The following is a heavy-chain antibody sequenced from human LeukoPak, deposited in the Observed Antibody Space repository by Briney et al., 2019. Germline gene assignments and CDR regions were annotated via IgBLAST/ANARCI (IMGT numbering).Heavy chain of an antibody. CDR3: SRESIDYTEQFDY. D-gene: IGHD4-11*01. J-gene: IGHJ4*02. CDR1: GFTFTTYH. V-gene: IGHV1-46*01. CDR2: INPSGSST. Sequence: GASVKVSCKASGFTFTTYHTHWVRQAPGQGLEWMGVINPSGSSTTFAQNFQGRVIVSRDTSTSTVYMELISLTAEDTAVYYCSRESIDYTEQFDYWGQGTLVTVSS.